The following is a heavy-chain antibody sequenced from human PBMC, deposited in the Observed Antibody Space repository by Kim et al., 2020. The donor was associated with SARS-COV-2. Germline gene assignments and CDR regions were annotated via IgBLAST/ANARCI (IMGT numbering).Heavy chain of an antibody. D-gene: IGHD1-26*01. CDR1: GGSFSGYY. CDR3: AIGREVGTTNRRFDY. Sequence: SETLSLTCAVYGGSFSGYYWSWIRQPPGKLLEWIGEIHHSGSTNYNPSLKSRVTISVDTSKNQFSLKLSSVTAADTAVYYCAIGREVGTTNRRFDYWGQGTLVTVSS. CDR2: IHHSGST. V-gene: IGHV4-34*01. J-gene: IGHJ4*02.